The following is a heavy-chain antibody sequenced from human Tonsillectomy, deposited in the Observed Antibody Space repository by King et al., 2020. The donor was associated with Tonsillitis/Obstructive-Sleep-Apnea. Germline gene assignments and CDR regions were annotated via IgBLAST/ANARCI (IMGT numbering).Heavy chain of an antibody. CDR2: IFYSGYT. V-gene: IGHV4-39*01. CDR1: GGSISSSNYY. Sequence: QLQESGPGLVKPSETLSLTCTVSGGSISSSNYYGGWIRQPPGKGLEWIGSIFYSGYTAYNPSLKSRVTISIDTSKNQISLKLSSVTAADTAVYYCASYSAGTMEDSWGQGTLVTVSS. D-gene: IGHD1-1*01. J-gene: IGHJ4*02. CDR3: ASYSAGTMEDS.